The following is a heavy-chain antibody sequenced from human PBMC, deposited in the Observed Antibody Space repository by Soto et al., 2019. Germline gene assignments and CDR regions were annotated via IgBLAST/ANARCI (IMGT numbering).Heavy chain of an antibody. V-gene: IGHV3-30-3*01. CDR1: GSTFSNYD. J-gene: IGHJ3*02. Sequence: QAQLLESGGGVVQPGRSLRLSCAASGSTFSNYDIHWVRQTPGTGPEWMAHISPDGSNEDWADSVKGRFTISRDNAKNTVYLQMISLRPEDTAVYYCARGPSHGAFDIGGQVTMVTVSS. CDR2: ISPDGSNE. CDR3: ARGPSHGAFDI.